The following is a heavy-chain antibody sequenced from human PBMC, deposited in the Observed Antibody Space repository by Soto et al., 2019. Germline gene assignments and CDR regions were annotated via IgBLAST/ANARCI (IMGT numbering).Heavy chain of an antibody. CDR3: ARDYYDSSGYYYPWDIPRTVDY. Sequence: QPGGSLRLSCAASGFTFSSYAMHWVRQAPGKGLEWVAVISYDGSNKYYADSVKGRFTISRDNSKNTLYLQMNSLRAEDTAVYYCARDYYDSSGYYYPWDIPRTVDYWGQGTLVTVSS. D-gene: IGHD3-22*01. V-gene: IGHV3-30-3*01. CDR1: GFTFSSYA. CDR2: ISYDGSNK. J-gene: IGHJ4*02.